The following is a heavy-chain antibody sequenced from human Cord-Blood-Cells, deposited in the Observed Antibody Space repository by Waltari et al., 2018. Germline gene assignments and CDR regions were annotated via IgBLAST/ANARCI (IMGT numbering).Heavy chain of an antibody. CDR2: ISYDGSNK. D-gene: IGHD3-10*01. CDR1: GFTFSSYA. CDR3: ARDFSFGELNY. J-gene: IGHJ4*02. Sequence: QVQLVESGGGVVQPGRSLRLSCAASGFTFSSYAMHWVRQAPGEGLEWVAVISYDGSNKYYADSVKGRFTISRDNSKNTLYLQMNSLRAEDTAVYYCARDFSFGELNYWGQGTLVTVSS. V-gene: IGHV3-30-3*01.